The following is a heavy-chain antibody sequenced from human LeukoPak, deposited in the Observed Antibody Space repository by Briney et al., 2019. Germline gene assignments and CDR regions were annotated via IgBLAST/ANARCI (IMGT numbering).Heavy chain of an antibody. J-gene: IGHJ6*02. CDR1: GYTFTGQY. V-gene: IGHV1-2*02. Sequence: ASVKVSCKASGYTFTGQYLYWARQTPGQGLEWMGWINPRTGDTDSAQNFQGRVTMTRDTSITTVYMELSSLTSDDTAVYYCARGYYGMDVWGQGTTVTVSS. CDR3: ARGYYGMDV. CDR2: INPRTGDT.